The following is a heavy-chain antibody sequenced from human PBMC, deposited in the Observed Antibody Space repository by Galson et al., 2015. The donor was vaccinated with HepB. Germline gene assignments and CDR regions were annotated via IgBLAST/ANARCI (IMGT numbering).Heavy chain of an antibody. D-gene: IGHD5-24*01. CDR1: GYSFTSYS. CDR2: ISAYNGDT. V-gene: IGHV1-18*01. Sequence: QSGAEVKKPGASVRVSCKASGYSFTSYSFIWVRQAPGQGLEWMGWISAYNGDTNYAQKFQGRVTMTTDTSTTTAYMDLRSLRSDDTAVYYCARSESSHQLAPPHWFDPWGQGTLVIVSS. CDR3: ARSESSHQLAPPHWFDP. J-gene: IGHJ5*02.